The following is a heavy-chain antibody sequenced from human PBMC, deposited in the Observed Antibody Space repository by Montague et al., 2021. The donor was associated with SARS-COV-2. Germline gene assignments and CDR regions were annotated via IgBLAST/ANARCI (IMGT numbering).Heavy chain of an antibody. D-gene: IGHD3-22*01. Sequence: RLSLSASGFTFSSYWMHWVRQAPGKGLVWVSRINSDGSSTSYADSVKGRFTISRDNAKNTLYLQMNSLRAEDTAVYYCITMIVVAEDYFDYWGQGTLVTVSS. CDR3: ITMIVVAEDYFDY. V-gene: IGHV3-74*01. CDR2: INSDGSST. CDR1: GFTFSSYW. J-gene: IGHJ4*02.